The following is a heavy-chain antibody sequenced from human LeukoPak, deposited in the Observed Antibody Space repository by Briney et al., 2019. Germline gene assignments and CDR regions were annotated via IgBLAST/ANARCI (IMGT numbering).Heavy chain of an antibody. Sequence: GGSLRLSCAASGFTFSGSAMHWVRQASGKGLEWVGRIRSKANSYATAYAASVKGRFTISRDDSKNTAYLQMNSLRAEDTAVYYCAKDGGQLPFDYWGQGTLVTVSS. J-gene: IGHJ4*02. CDR3: AKDGGQLPFDY. CDR1: GFTFSGSA. V-gene: IGHV3-73*01. D-gene: IGHD6-6*01. CDR2: IRSKANSYAT.